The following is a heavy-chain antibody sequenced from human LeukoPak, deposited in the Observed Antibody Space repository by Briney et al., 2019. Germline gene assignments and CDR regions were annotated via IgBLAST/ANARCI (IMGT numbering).Heavy chain of an antibody. D-gene: IGHD3-10*01. J-gene: IGHJ4*02. CDR2: IHHSGST. CDR1: GVSISSSNR. V-gene: IGHV4-4*02. Sequence: NPSGTLSLTCDVSGVSISSSNRWSWVRQPPGKGLEWIGEIHHSGSTNYNPSLKSRVTISVDKSKNQFSLNLNSVTAADTAVYYCAREGDPTGSYYNYWGQGILVTVSS. CDR3: AREGDPTGSYYNY.